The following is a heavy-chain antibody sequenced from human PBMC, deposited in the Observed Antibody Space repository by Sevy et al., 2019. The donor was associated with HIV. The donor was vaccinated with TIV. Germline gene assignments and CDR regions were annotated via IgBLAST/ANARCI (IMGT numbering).Heavy chain of an antibody. Sequence: GGSLRLSCAASGFSLSSYVMHWVRQAPGKGLEWMSYIQYDGSNKDYANSVKGRFTISRDNSKNTMYLQMNSLRVEDTAVFYWVKEGGGEGGDHWGQGPLVTVSS. CDR3: VKEGGGEGGDH. V-gene: IGHV3-30*02. J-gene: IGHJ4*02. CDR2: IQYDGSNK. CDR1: GFSLSSYV. D-gene: IGHD3-16*01.